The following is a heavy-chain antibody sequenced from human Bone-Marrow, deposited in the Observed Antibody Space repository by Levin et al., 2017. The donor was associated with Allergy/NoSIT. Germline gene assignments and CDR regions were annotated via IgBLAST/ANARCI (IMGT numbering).Heavy chain of an antibody. J-gene: IGHJ6*01. V-gene: IGHV4-30-4*01. CDR2: IYSSGNT. Sequence: SQTLSLTCTVSVASISSTDYYWSCIRQPPGKGLEWIGYIYSSGNTHYNPSLKSRVTMPLDASKNQISLKLNSVTADDTAVEYCARDRDYYDSSGYDIVDYGMDVWGLGATVAVSS. CDR1: VASISSTDYY. CDR3: ARDRDYYDSSGYDIVDYGMDV. D-gene: IGHD3-22*01.